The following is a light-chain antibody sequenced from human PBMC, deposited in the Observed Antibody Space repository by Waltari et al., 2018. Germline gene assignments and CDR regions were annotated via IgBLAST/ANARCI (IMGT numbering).Light chain of an antibody. CDR2: VNSDGSH. Sequence: QLVLTQSPSASASLGASVKLTCTLSSGHSSNIIAWHKQQQEKGPRYLLKVNSDGSHSKGDDIPYRFSGSSSGAERYRTISSLQSEDEADYYCQTGGHGTWVFGGGTKLTVL. V-gene: IGLV4-69*01. CDR3: QTGGHGTWV. CDR1: SGHSSNI. J-gene: IGLJ3*02.